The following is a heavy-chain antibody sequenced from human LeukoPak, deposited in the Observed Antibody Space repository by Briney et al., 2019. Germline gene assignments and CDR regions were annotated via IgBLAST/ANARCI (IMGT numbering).Heavy chain of an antibody. CDR3: ARFQYDSSGYLPHDAFDI. D-gene: IGHD3-22*01. CDR2: IYPGDSDT. CDR1: GYSFTSYW. Sequence: GESLKISCKGSGYSFTSYWIGWVRQMPGKGLEWMGIIYPGDSDTRYSPSFQGQVTISADKSTSTAYLQWSSLKASDTAMYYCARFQYDSSGYLPHDAFDIWGQGTMVTVSS. V-gene: IGHV5-51*01. J-gene: IGHJ3*02.